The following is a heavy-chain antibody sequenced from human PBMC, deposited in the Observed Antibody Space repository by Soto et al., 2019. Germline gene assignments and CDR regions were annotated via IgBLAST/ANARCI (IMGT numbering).Heavy chain of an antibody. CDR2: IYPSGIT. J-gene: IGHJ4*02. CDR1: GGSISSSNW. Sequence: SETLSLTCAVSGGSISSSNWWTWVRLPPGKGLEWIGEIYPSGITNYSPSLKSRVTMSVDKSKNQFSLKLNSVTAADMAMYYCAREAYKRGATNPFFDYWGQGTLVTVSS. CDR3: AREAYKRGATNPFFDY. D-gene: IGHD1-26*01. V-gene: IGHV4-4*02.